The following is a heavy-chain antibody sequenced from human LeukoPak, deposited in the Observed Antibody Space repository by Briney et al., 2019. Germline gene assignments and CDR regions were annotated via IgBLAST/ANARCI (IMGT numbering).Heavy chain of an antibody. Sequence: GGSLRLSCAASGFAFSTYGMHWVRQAPGKGLEWVAVISYDGSNEYYADSVKGRFTISRNNSKNTLYLQMSSLRAEDTAVYYCAKEFNRGLPDYWGQGTLVTVPS. V-gene: IGHV3-30*18. D-gene: IGHD2-21*01. CDR2: ISYDGSNE. J-gene: IGHJ4*02. CDR1: GFAFSTYG. CDR3: AKEFNRGLPDY.